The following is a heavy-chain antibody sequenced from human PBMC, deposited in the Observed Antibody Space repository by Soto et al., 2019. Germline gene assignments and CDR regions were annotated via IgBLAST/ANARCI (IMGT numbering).Heavy chain of an antibody. J-gene: IGHJ4*02. CDR3: AGGDGGWTESYFDY. CDR2: IIPIFGTA. Sequence: QVQLVQSGAEVKKPGASVKVSCKASGGTFSSYAISWVRQAPGQGLEWMGGIIPIFGTANYAQKFQGRVTISADESTITACMDLSRLGSEDTAVYYCAGGDGGWTESYFDYCGQGTLVTVAS. D-gene: IGHD2-21*02. V-gene: IGHV1-69*01. CDR1: GGTFSSYA.